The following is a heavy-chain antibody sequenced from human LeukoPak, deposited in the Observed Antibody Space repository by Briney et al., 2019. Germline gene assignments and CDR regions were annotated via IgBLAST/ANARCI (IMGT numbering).Heavy chain of an antibody. D-gene: IGHD3-3*01. CDR3: ARARDDFWSGYPLDY. CDR1: GGSISSSSYY. CDR2: IYYSGST. V-gene: IGHV4-39*07. J-gene: IGHJ4*02. Sequence: PSETLSLTCTVSGGSISSSSYYWGWIRQPPGKGLEWIGSIYYSGSTYYNPSLKSRVTISVDTSKNQFSLKLSSVTAADTAVYYCARARDDFWSGYPLDYWGQGTLVTVSS.